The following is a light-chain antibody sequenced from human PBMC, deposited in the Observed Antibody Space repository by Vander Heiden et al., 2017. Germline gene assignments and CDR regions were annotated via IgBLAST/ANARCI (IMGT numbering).Light chain of an antibody. J-gene: IGLJ2*01. CDR1: SSNTGSNY. Sequence: QSVLTQPPSASGTPGQRATISCSGSSSNTGSNYVYWYQQLPGTAPKLLIYRNNQRPSGVPDRFSGSKSGTSASLAISGLRSEDEADYYCAAWDDSLSGYVVFGGGTKLTVL. V-gene: IGLV1-47*01. CDR3: AAWDDSLSGYVV. CDR2: RNN.